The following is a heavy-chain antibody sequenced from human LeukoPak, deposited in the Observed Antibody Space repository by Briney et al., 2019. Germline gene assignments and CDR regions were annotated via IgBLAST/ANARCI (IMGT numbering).Heavy chain of an antibody. CDR1: GGSFSGYY. CDR3: ARARTPDITIFGVVSGHYFDY. D-gene: IGHD3-3*01. CDR2: INHSGST. J-gene: IGHJ4*02. V-gene: IGHV4-34*01. Sequence: SETLSLTCAVYGGSFSGYYWSWIRQPPGKGLERIGEINHSGSTNYNPSLKSRVTISVDTSKNQFSLKLSSVTAADTAVYYCARARTPDITIFGVVSGHYFDYWGQGTLVTVSS.